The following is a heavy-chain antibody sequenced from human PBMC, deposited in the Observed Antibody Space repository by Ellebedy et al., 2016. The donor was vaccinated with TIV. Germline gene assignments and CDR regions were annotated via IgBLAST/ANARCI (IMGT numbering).Heavy chain of an antibody. J-gene: IGHJ6*02. CDR3: ARVYDWSGGYYYGMDV. CDR1: ADSISGYY. Sequence: SQTLSLTCAVSADSISGYYWSWIRQPAGKGLEWIGRIYTSGSTNYNPSLKSRVTMSVDTSKNQFSLKLSSVTAADTAGYYCARVYDWSGGYYYGMDVWGQGTTVTVSS. CDR2: IYTSGST. D-gene: IGHD3-9*01. V-gene: IGHV4-4*07.